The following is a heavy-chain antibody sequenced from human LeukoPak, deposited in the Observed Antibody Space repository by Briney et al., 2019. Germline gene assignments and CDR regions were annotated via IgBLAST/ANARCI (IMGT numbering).Heavy chain of an antibody. CDR1: GYTFPSYF. CDR2: INPTGGST. D-gene: IGHD5-24*01. V-gene: IGHV1-46*01. Sequence: ASVNVSCKASGYTFPSYFMHWVRQAPGQGLEWMGIINPTGGSTTYAQKFQGRVTMTRDTSISTAYMELSRLRSDDTAVYYCARERDGYNYYAFDIWGQGTMVTVSS. CDR3: ARERDGYNYYAFDI. J-gene: IGHJ3*02.